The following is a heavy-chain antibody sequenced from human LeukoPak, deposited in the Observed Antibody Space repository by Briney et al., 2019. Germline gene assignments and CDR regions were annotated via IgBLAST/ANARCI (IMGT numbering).Heavy chain of an antibody. CDR3: ATWEPSGAHTYFDY. J-gene: IGHJ4*02. V-gene: IGHV1-69*05. D-gene: IGHD1-26*01. CDR2: IIPIFGTA. Sequence: PGSSVKVSCKASGDTFSSYAISWVRQAPGQGLEWMGGIIPIFGTANYAQKFQGRVTITTDESTSTAYMELSSLRAEDTAVYYCATWEPSGAHTYFDYWGQGTLVTVSS. CDR1: GDTFSSYA.